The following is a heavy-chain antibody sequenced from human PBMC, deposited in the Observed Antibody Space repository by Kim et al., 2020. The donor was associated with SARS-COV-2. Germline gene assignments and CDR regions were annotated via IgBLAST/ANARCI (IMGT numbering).Heavy chain of an antibody. D-gene: IGHD1-26*01. V-gene: IGHV4-39*07. CDR2: IYYSGST. CDR1: GGSISSSSYY. Sequence: SETLSLTCTVSGGSISSSSYYWGWIRQPPGKGLEWIGSIYYSGSTYYNPSLKSRVTISVDTSKNQFSLKLSSVTAADTAVYYCARDLRGVGATTTGPDYWGQGTLVTVSS. J-gene: IGHJ4*02. CDR3: ARDLRGVGATTTGPDY.